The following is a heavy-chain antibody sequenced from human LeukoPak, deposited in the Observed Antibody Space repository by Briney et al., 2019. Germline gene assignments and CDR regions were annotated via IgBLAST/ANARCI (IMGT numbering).Heavy chain of an antibody. J-gene: IGHJ4*02. D-gene: IGHD1-26*01. CDR1: GFTFSGYG. V-gene: IGHV3-30*19. Sequence: GGSLRLSCAASGFTFSGYGMHWVRQAPGKGLEWVAAISYDGSNKYYADSVKGRFTISRDNSKNTLYLQMDSLRGEDTAVYYCARAQVGALLDYYFDYWGQGTLVTVSS. CDR2: ISYDGSNK. CDR3: ARAQVGALLDYYFDY.